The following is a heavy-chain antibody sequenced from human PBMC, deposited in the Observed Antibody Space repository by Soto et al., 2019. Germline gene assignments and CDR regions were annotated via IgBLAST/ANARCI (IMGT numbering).Heavy chain of an antibody. Sequence: SETLSLTCTGSGGSISRYYWSWIRQPPGTGLEWIGYIYYSGTTSYNPSLKSRVTMSVDTSKNQFSLILSSVTAADTAVYYCATESYGLYYYYMDVWGKGTTGTGFS. D-gene: IGHD1-26*01. CDR3: ATESYGLYYYYMDV. V-gene: IGHV4-59*01. J-gene: IGHJ6*03. CDR1: GGSISRYY. CDR2: IYYSGTT.